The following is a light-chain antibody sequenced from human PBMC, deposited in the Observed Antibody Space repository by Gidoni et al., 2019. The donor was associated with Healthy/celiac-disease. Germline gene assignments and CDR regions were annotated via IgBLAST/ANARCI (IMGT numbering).Light chain of an antibody. CDR1: KLGDKY. Sequence: SYELTQPPPGSVSPGQTASITCSGDKLGDKYACWYQQKPGQSPVLVIYQDSKRPSGIPERFSGSNSGNTATLTISGTQAMDEADYYCQAWDSSNVVFGGGTKLTVL. CDR2: QDS. CDR3: QAWDSSNVV. V-gene: IGLV3-1*01. J-gene: IGLJ2*01.